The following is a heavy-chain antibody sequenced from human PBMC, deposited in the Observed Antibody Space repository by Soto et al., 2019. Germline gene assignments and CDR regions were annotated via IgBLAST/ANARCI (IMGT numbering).Heavy chain of an antibody. V-gene: IGHV3-30-3*01. D-gene: IGHD3-10*01. CDR1: GFTFSSYA. Sequence: QVQLVESGGGVVQPGRSLRLSCAASGFTFSSYAMHWVRQAPGKGLEWVAVISYDGSNKYYADSVKGRFTISRDNSKNTLYLQMNSLRAADTAVYYCARDSMGMGFGLNWFDPWGQGTLVTVSS. CDR3: ARDSMGMGFGLNWFDP. J-gene: IGHJ5*02. CDR2: ISYDGSNK.